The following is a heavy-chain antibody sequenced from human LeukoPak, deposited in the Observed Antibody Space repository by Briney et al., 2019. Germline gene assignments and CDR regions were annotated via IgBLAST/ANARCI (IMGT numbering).Heavy chain of an antibody. CDR2: IYYSGST. V-gene: IGHV4-59*01. D-gene: IGHD1-26*01. CDR3: ARRVGDKDYFDY. CDR1: GGSISSYY. Sequence: SETLSLTCTVSGGSISSYYWSWIRQPPGKGLEWIGYIYYSGSTNYNPSLKSRVTISVDTSKNQFSLKLSSVTAADTAVYYCARRVGDKDYFDYWGQGTLVTVSS. J-gene: IGHJ4*02.